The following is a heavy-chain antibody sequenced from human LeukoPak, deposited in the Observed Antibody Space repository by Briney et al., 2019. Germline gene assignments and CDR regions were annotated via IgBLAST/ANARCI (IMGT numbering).Heavy chain of an antibody. CDR2: ISGGGGTT. CDR1: GFTFSSYA. V-gene: IGHV3-23*01. J-gene: IGHJ3*02. Sequence: PGESLRLSCAASGFTFSSYAMSWVRQAPGKGLEWVSRISGGGGTTYYAASVKGRFTISRDNSKNTLYLQINSLRAEDTAVYYCARGPETALPMFDAFDIWGQGTMVTVSS. CDR3: ARGPETALPMFDAFDI. D-gene: IGHD2-21*02.